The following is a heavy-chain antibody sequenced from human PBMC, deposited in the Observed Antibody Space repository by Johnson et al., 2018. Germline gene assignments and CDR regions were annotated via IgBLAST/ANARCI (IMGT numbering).Heavy chain of an antibody. CDR1: GFTFSSYW. CDR3: GRGEHLKEPYYSYHGMDV. V-gene: IGHV3-48*02. Sequence: VQLQESGGGLVQPGGSLRLSCAVSGFTFSSYWMHWVRQAPGEGLQWVSHISESSSSIFYADSVKGRFTISRDKAKNSVYLQMNSPRDEDTAGYYCGRGEHLKEPYYSYHGMDVWGQGTTVTVSS. CDR2: ISESSSSI. D-gene: IGHD3-16*01. J-gene: IGHJ6*02.